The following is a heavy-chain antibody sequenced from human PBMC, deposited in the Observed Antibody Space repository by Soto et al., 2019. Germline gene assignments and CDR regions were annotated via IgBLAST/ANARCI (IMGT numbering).Heavy chain of an antibody. V-gene: IGHV1-8*01. D-gene: IGHD3-10*01. CDR1: GYTFTSYD. J-gene: IGHJ6*02. CDR3: ASYYGSGAYYYYGMDV. CDR2: MNPNSGNT. Sequence: VQLVQSGAEVKKPGASVKVSCKASGYTFTSYDINWVRQATGQGLEWMGWMNPNSGNTGYAQKFQGRVTMTRNTSISTAYMELSSLRSEDTAVYYCASYYGSGAYYYYGMDVWGQGTTVTVSS.